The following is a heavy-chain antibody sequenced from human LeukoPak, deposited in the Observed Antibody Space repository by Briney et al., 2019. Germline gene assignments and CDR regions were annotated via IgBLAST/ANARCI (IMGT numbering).Heavy chain of an antibody. V-gene: IGHV3-13*01. CDR1: GYTFSTYD. CDR2: IGSASYT. D-gene: IGHD3-16*01. CDR3: VRGGEIGFDY. J-gene: IGHJ4*02. Sequence: GGSLRLSCAASGYTFSTYDMQWVRHATGKVLEWVSSIGSASYTYYADSVKGRFTNSRENAKNSLYLQMNSLRAGDTALYYCVRGGEIGFDYWGPGTLVTVS.